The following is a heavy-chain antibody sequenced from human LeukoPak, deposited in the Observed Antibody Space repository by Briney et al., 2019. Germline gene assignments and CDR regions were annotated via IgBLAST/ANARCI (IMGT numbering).Heavy chain of an antibody. CDR2: INPNNGGT. CDR3: ARVRTMIVVEMGY. CDR1: GYTFTDYY. V-gene: IGHV1-2*02. D-gene: IGHD3-22*01. J-gene: IGHJ4*02. Sequence: ASVKVSCKTSGYTFTDYYMHWVRQAPGQGLEWMGWINPNNGGTNYAQNFQGRVTMTRDTSISTAYMELSSLRSEDTAVYYCARVRTMIVVEMGYWGQGTLVTVSS.